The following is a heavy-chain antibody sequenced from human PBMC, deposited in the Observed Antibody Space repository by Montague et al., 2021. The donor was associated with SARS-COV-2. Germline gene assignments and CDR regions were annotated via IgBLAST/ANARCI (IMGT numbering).Heavy chain of an antibody. D-gene: IGHD4-23*01. CDR2: IYHNGST. J-gene: IGHJ6*02. CDR3: ARGGGNSADYYNYTMDV. CDR1: GGSISSYY. Sequence: SETLSLTCTVSGGSISSYYWTWIRQPPGKGLEPIGYIYHNGSTKYNPSLKSRVTISVDTSKNQFSLKLSSVSVVDTAVYYCARGGGNSADYYNYTMDVWGQGTTVTVFS. V-gene: IGHV4-59*01.